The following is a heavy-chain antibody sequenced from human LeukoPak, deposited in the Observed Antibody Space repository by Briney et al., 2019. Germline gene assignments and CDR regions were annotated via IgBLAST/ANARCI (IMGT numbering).Heavy chain of an antibody. CDR3: ATRSTGLYYMDV. CDR1: GYTFTSYD. J-gene: IGHJ6*03. V-gene: IGHV1-8*01. D-gene: IGHD2-2*01. CDR2: MNPNSGNT. Sequence: ASVNVSCKASGYTFTSYDINWVRQATGQGLEWMGWMNPNSGNTGYAQKFQGRVTMTRNTSISTAYMELSSLRSEDTAVYYCATRSTGLYYMDVWGKGTTVTVSS.